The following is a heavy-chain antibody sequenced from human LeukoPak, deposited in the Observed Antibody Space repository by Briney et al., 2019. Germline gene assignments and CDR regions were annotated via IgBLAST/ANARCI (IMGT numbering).Heavy chain of an antibody. CDR2: IIPIFGTA. CDR3: ARARYNYGFDDY. D-gene: IGHD5-18*01. Sequence: GASVKVSCKASGGTFSSYAISWVRQAPGQGLEWMGGIIPIFGTANYAQKFQGRVTITADESTSTAYMELSRLRSDATAVYYCARARYNYGFDDYWGQGTLVTVSS. V-gene: IGHV1-69*13. CDR1: GGTFSSYA. J-gene: IGHJ4*02.